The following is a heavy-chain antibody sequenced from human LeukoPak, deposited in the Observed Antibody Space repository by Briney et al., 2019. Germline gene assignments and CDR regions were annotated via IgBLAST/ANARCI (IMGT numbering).Heavy chain of an antibody. CDR2: INHSGST. V-gene: IGHV4-34*01. D-gene: IGHD3-10*01. J-gene: IGHJ4*02. CDR3: ARNNYGSGTKFKY. CDR1: GGSFSGYY. Sequence: PSETLSLTCAVYGGSFSGYYWSWIRQPPGKGLEWIGEINHSGSTNYNPSLKSQVTISVDTSKNQFSLKLSSVTAADTAVYYCARNNYGSGTKFKYWGQGTLVTVSS.